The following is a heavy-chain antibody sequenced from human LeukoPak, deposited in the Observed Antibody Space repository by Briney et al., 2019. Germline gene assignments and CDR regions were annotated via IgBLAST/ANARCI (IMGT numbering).Heavy chain of an antibody. CDR3: AREGFGSAAIREGYYYYYGMDV. D-gene: IGHD2-2*01. J-gene: IGHJ6*04. Sequence: ASVKVSCKASGYTFTGYYMHWVRQAPGQGLERMGWINPNGGGTNYAQKFQGWVTMTKDTSISTAYMELSRLRSDDTAVYYCAREGFGSAAIREGYYYYYGMDVWGKGTTVTVSS. CDR1: GYTFTGYY. CDR2: INPNGGGT. V-gene: IGHV1-2*04.